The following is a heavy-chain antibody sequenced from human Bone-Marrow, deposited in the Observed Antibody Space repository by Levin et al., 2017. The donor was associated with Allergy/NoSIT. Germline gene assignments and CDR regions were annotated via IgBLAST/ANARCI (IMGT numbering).Heavy chain of an antibody. V-gene: IGHV3-30-3*01. D-gene: IGHD6-13*01. CDR1: GFTFSSYA. J-gene: IGHJ6*02. CDR2: ISYDGSNK. Sequence: GGSLRLSCAASGFTFSSYAMHWVRQAPGKGLEWVAVISYDGSNKYYADSVKGRFTISRDNSKNTLYLQMNSLRAEDTAVYYCAREDSSSWYGYYYGMDVWGQGTTVTVSS. CDR3: AREDSSSWYGYYYGMDV.